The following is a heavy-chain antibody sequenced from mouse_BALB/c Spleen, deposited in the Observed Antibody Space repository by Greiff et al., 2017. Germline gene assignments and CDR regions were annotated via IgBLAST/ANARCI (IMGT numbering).Heavy chain of an antibody. CDR1: GFSLSTSGMG. V-gene: IGHV8-8*01. J-gene: IGHJ2*01. Sequence: QVTLKVSGPGLLQPSQTLSLTCSFSGFSLSTSGMGVGWIRQPPGKGLVWLAHIWWDDDKRYNPALKSRLTISKDTSSNQVFLKIASVDTADTAIYYCARKDGKGGYWGQGTTLTVSS. CDR3: ARKDGKGGY. CDR2: IWWDDDK.